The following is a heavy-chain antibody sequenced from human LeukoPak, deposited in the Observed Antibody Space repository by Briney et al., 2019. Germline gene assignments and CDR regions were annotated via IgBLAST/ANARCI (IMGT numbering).Heavy chain of an antibody. V-gene: IGHV4-4*07. CDR3: ARTRYGSGSYTYLDY. CDR2: IYTSGST. CDR1: GGSISNFY. Sequence: SETLSLTCTVSGGSISNFYWSWIRQPAGKGLEWIGRIYTSGSTNYNPSLKSRVTMSIDASKSQFSLKLSSVTAADTAVYYCARTRYGSGSYTYLDYWGQGTLVTVSS. J-gene: IGHJ4*02. D-gene: IGHD3-10*01.